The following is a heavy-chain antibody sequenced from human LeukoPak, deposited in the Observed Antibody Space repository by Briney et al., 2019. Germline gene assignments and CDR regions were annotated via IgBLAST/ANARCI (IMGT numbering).Heavy chain of an antibody. J-gene: IGHJ6*02. CDR2: ISGSGGST. D-gene: IGHD6-19*01. V-gene: IGHV3-23*01. CDR3: AKALYPIAVAGPYYYYYGMDV. Sequence: GGSLRLSCAASGFTFSSCAMSWVRQAPGKGLEWVSAISGSGGSTYYADSVKGRFTISRDNSKNTLYLQMNSLRAEDTAVYYCAKALYPIAVAGPYYYYYGMDVWGQGTTVTVSS. CDR1: GFTFSSCA.